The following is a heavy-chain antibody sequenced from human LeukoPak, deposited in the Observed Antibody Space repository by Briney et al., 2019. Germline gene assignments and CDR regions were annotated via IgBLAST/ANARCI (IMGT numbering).Heavy chain of an antibody. Sequence: EPSETLSLTCAVYGGSFSGYYWSWIRQPPGKGLEWIGEINHSGSPNYNPSLKSRVTLSVDTSKIQFSLKLSSVTAADTAVYYCARGRGDIVVVPAAIRGWFDPWGQGTLVTVSS. CDR1: GGSFSGYY. CDR3: ARGRGDIVVVPAAIRGWFDP. V-gene: IGHV4-34*01. D-gene: IGHD2-2*02. CDR2: INHSGSP. J-gene: IGHJ5*02.